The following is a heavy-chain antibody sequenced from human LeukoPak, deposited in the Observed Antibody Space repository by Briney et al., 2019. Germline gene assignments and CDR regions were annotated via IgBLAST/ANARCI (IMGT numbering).Heavy chain of an antibody. Sequence: GGSLRLSCAASGFSFSTNSMNWVRQVPGKGLEWISYISSNSATTYYADSVKGRFTISRDNAKNSLYLHMNSLRADDTAVYYCARGGYDFWSGYSSPYAFDIWGQGTMVTVSS. J-gene: IGHJ3*02. CDR3: ARGGYDFWSGYSSPYAFDI. CDR1: GFSFSTNS. D-gene: IGHD3-3*01. CDR2: ISSNSATT. V-gene: IGHV3-48*01.